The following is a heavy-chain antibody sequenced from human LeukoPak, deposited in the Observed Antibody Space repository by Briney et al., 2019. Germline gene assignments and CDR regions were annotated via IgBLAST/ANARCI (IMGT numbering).Heavy chain of an antibody. Sequence: GASVKVSCKASGYTFTGYYMHWVRQAPEQGLEWMGRINPNSGGTNYAQKFQGRVTMTRDTSISTAYMELSRLRSDDTAVYYCARSSRGYSYGYSVYWFDPWGQGTLVTVSS. V-gene: IGHV1-2*06. CDR3: ARSSRGYSYGYSVYWFDP. CDR2: INPNSGGT. J-gene: IGHJ5*02. CDR1: GYTFTGYY. D-gene: IGHD5-18*01.